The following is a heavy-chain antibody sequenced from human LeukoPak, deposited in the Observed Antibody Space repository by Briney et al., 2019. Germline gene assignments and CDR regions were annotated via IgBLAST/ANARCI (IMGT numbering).Heavy chain of an antibody. D-gene: IGHD1-26*01. V-gene: IGHV3-48*01. CDR2: ISLCGTL. Sequence: GGSLPLSCPASAFSLSTSSIKWVRQTPGKGLEWLSDISLCGTLHYADSVKGLFSISRDNGRNSVSLQMNRLRVGDTGVYFCATAPRGTADYIDVWGRGTTVSVSS. CDR3: ATAPRGTADYIDV. J-gene: IGHJ6*03. CDR1: AFSLSTSS.